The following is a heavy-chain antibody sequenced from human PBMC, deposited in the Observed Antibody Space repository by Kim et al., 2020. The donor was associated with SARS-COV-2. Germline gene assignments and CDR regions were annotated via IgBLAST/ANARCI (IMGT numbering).Heavy chain of an antibody. V-gene: IGHV4-34*01. CDR2: INHSGST. CDR1: GGSFSGYY. D-gene: IGHD3-10*01. Sequence: SETLSLTCAVYGGSFSGYYWSWIRQPPGKGLEWIGEINHSGSTNYNPSLKSRVTISVDTSKNQFSLKLSSVTAADTAVYYCARGAPRLLLWFGERGAKWNYYYYGMDVWGQGTTVTVSS. CDR3: ARGAPRLLLWFGERGAKWNYYYYGMDV. J-gene: IGHJ6*02.